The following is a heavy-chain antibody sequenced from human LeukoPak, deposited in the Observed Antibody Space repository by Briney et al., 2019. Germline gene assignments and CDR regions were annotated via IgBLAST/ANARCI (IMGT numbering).Heavy chain of an antibody. V-gene: IGHV1-46*01. Sequence: ASVKVSCKASGYASASHYMHWVRQAPGQGLEWMGKINPIDGRTPYAQKFQGRGNMPSDMSTSTVYMELSSLRSGDTGVYYGARDEGSQGRPTSIYDYWGQGTLVTDCS. CDR1: GYASASHY. CDR3: ARDEGSQGRPTSIYDY. CDR2: INPIDGRT. J-gene: IGHJ4*02. D-gene: IGHD2-21*02.